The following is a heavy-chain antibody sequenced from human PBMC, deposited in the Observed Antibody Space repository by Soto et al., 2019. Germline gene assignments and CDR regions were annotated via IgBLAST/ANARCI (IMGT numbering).Heavy chain of an antibody. Sequence: PVGSLRLSCAASGFTFSSYEMNWVRQAPGKGLEWVSYISSSGSTIYYADSVKGRFTISRDNAKNSLYLQMNSLRAEDTAVYYCARCPNGPDGGSYYPPHFDYWGQGTLVTVSS. V-gene: IGHV3-48*03. CDR3: ARCPNGPDGGSYYPPHFDY. CDR1: GFTFSSYE. J-gene: IGHJ4*02. D-gene: IGHD1-26*01. CDR2: ISSSGSTI.